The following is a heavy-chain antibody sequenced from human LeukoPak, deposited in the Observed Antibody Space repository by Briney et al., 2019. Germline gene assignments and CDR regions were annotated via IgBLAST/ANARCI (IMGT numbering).Heavy chain of an antibody. CDR2: IWYDGSNK. D-gene: IGHD3-22*01. V-gene: IGHV3-33*01. CDR3: ARDTWDYYDSSGYDY. Sequence: GGSLRLSCAASGFTFSSYGMHWVRQAPGKGLEWVAVIWYDGSNKYYADSVKGRFTISRDNSKNTLCLQMNSLRAEDTAVYYCARDTWDYYDSSGYDYWGQGTLVTVSS. J-gene: IGHJ4*02. CDR1: GFTFSSYG.